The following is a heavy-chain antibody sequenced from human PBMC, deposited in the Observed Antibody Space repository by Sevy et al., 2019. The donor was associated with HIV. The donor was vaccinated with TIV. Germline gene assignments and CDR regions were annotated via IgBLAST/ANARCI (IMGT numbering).Heavy chain of an antibody. CDR1: GASITSSIYY. V-gene: IGHV4-39*01. J-gene: IGHJ3*01. Sequence: SETLSLTCSVSGASITSSIYYWAWIRQSPAKGLEWFGSIHHSGSTYYNLSLKSRVTISVDTSKNHFSLKMNSVTAADTAVYYCAKHCSHYFDNSGYVEAFDVWGQGTKVTVSS. CDR3: AKHCSHYFDNSGYVEAFDV. CDR2: IHHSGST. D-gene: IGHD3-22*01.